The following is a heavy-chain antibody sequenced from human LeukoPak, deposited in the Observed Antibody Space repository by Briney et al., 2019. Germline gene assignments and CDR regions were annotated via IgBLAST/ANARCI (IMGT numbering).Heavy chain of an antibody. CDR2: IDPSGSYT. J-gene: IGHJ4*02. CDR3: ARYTTGDFDY. CDR1: GYSFTSYW. V-gene: IGHV5-10-1*01. Sequence: GESLKISCKGSGYSFTSYWISWVRQMPGKRLEWMGRIDPSGSYTNYSPSFQGHVTISADKSISTAYLQWSSLKASDTAMYYCARYTTGDFDYWGQGTLVTVSS. D-gene: IGHD1-1*01.